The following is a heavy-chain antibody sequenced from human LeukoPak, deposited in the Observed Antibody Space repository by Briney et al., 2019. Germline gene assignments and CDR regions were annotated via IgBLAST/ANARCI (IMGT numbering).Heavy chain of an antibody. CDR2: INHSGST. CDR1: GGSFSGYY. V-gene: IGHV4-34*01. Sequence: SETLSLTCAVYGGSFSGYYWSWIRQPPGKGLECVGEINHSGSTNYNPSLKSRVTISVDTSKNQSSLKLSSVTAADTAVYYCARGSYCGGDCYPRPFDYWGQGTLVAVSS. CDR3: ARGSYCGGDCYPRPFDY. D-gene: IGHD2-21*02. J-gene: IGHJ4*02.